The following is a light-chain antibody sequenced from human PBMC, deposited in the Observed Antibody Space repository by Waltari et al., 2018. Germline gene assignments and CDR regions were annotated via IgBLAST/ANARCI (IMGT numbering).Light chain of an antibody. CDR2: KAS. V-gene: IGKV1-39*01. CDR3: QNGYDIPYS. CDR1: QNVNNY. J-gene: IGKJ2*03. Sequence: DIQMTQSPSSLSASVGDRVTITCRASQNVNNYVNWYQKKPGTAPKTLIYKASTVQGGVPSRFSGSGSGTDYTFTISSLQSEDVATYYCQNGYDIPYSFGQGTKVE.